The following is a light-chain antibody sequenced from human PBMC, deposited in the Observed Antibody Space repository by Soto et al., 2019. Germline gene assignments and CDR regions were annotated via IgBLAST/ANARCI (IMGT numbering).Light chain of an antibody. CDR3: QQYGSSPRT. CDR2: GTS. J-gene: IGKJ1*01. Sequence: EIVLTQSPGTLSLSPGESATLSCRASQSVPSNYLAWYQQKPGQAPTLLIFGTSSRATGIPDGFSGSGSGTDFTLTISRLEPEDFAVYYCQQYGSSPRTFGQGTKVDIK. CDR1: QSVPSNY. V-gene: IGKV3-20*01.